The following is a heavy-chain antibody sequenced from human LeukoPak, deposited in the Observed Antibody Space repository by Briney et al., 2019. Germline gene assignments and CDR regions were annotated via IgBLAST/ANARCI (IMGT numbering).Heavy chain of an antibody. CDR1: GGSISSGGYS. V-gene: IGHV4-30-2*01. CDR2: IYHSGST. Sequence: SQTLSLTCAVSGGSISSGGYSWSWIRQPPGKGLEWIGYIYHSGSTYYNPSLKSRVTISVDRSKNQFSLKLSSVTAADTAVYYCARVQWLVRYNWFDPWGQGTLVTVSS. J-gene: IGHJ5*02. CDR3: ARVQWLVRYNWFDP. D-gene: IGHD6-19*01.